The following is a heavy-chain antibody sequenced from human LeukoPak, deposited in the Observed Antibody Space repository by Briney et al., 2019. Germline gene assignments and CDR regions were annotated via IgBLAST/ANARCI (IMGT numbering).Heavy chain of an antibody. CDR2: IYPRDSDT. V-gene: IGHV5-51*01. D-gene: IGHD5-12*01. CDR3: ARRQYSGYDFDF. Sequence: GASLQISCKASGYVFTNYWIGWVRQLPGKGLEWMGIIYPRDSDTRYSPSFRGQVTVSADKSISTAYLQWNTLEASDTAMYYCARRQYSGYDFDFWGQGTLVTVSS. J-gene: IGHJ4*02. CDR1: GYVFTNYW.